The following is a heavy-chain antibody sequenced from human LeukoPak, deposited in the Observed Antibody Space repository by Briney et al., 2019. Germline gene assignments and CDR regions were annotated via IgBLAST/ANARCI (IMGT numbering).Heavy chain of an antibody. Sequence: GGSLRLSCAASGFTFSSYSMNWVRQAPGKGLEWVSSISSSSSYIYYADSVKGRFTISRDNAKNSLYLQMNSLRAEDTAVYYCGSSLAAYYMDVWGKGTTVTVSS. D-gene: IGHD6-13*01. V-gene: IGHV3-21*01. CDR3: GSSLAAYYMDV. CDR2: ISSSSSYI. CDR1: GFTFSSYS. J-gene: IGHJ6*03.